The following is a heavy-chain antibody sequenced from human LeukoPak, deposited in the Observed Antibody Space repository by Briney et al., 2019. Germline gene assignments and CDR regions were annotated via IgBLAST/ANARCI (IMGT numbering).Heavy chain of an antibody. Sequence: SETLSLTCTVSGGSISSSNSYWGWFRQPPGKGLEWIGSIYYTGSTYYNPSLKSRVTISVDTSKNQFSLKLSSVTAADTAVYYCARVGMTTVTTFAFDIWGQGTMVTVSS. CDR3: ARVGMTTVTTFAFDI. CDR1: GGSISSSNSY. J-gene: IGHJ3*02. V-gene: IGHV4-39*07. CDR2: IYYTGST. D-gene: IGHD4-17*01.